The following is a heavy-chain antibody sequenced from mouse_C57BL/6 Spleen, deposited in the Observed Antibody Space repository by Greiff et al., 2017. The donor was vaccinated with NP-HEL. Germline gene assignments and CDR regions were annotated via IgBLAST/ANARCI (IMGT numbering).Heavy chain of an antibody. D-gene: IGHD1-1*01. CDR2: ISDGGSYT. J-gene: IGHJ3*01. V-gene: IGHV5-4*01. CDR1: GFTFSSYA. Sequence: EVMLVESGGGLVKPGGSLKLSCAASGFTFSSYAMSWVRQTPEKRLEWVATISDGGSYTYYPDNVKGRFTISRDNAKNNLYLQMSHLKSEDTAMYYCARDEATRFAYWGQGTLVTVSA. CDR3: ARDEATRFAY.